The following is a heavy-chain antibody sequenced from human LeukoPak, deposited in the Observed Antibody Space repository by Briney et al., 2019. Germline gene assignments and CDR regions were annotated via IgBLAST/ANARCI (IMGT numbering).Heavy chain of an antibody. CDR3: ARGGDYDILTGYSTAFDY. CDR1: GYTFTSYG. Sequence: ASVKVSCKASGYTFTSYGISWVRQAPGQGLEWMGWINPNSGGTNYAQKFQGRVTMTRDTSISTAYMELSRLRSDDTAVYYCARGGDYDILTGYSTAFDYWGQGTLITVSS. V-gene: IGHV1-2*02. D-gene: IGHD3-9*01. CDR2: INPNSGGT. J-gene: IGHJ4*02.